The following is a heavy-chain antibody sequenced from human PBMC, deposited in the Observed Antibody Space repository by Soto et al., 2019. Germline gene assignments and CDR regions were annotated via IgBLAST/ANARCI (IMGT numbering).Heavy chain of an antibody. CDR3: ARGKGMEENYFYYGMDI. D-gene: IGHD3-10*01. J-gene: IGHJ6*02. Sequence: QVQVVQSGAEVKKPGASVKVSCKASGYTFSTYGMQWVRQAPGQSLEWMGWLNRGTGQTRYSQRFQDRVIITGDTSASTGYMELRSLRSEDTAVYYCARGKGMEENYFYYGMDIWGQGTTVTVSS. V-gene: IGHV1-3*01. CDR1: GYTFSTYG. CDR2: LNRGTGQT.